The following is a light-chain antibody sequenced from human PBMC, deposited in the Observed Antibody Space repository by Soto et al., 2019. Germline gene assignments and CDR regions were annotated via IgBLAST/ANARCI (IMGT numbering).Light chain of an antibody. J-gene: IGKJ2*01. CDR1: QSVSGSY. Sequence: EIVLTQSPGTLSLSPGERATRSCRASQSVSGSYLAWYQQKPGQSPRLLIYGSSDRATGIPDRFSGSGSGTDFTLTISRVEPEDFAVYYCQQYGSSPPYTFGQGTKLEIK. CDR3: QQYGSSPPYT. V-gene: IGKV3-20*01. CDR2: GSS.